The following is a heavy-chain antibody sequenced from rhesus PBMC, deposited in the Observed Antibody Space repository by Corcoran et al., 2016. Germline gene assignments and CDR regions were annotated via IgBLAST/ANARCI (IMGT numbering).Heavy chain of an antibody. Sequence: QVQLQESGPGVVKPSETLSLTCAVSGGSISDSYRWSWIRHSPGKGLDWIGYIYGSCTITKYNPSLKSRVTISKDTSKTQFALELSSGTAADTAVYYCAREHFWTLFDYWGQGVLVTVSS. CDR1: GGSISDSYR. V-gene: IGHV4S10*01. CDR3: AREHFWTLFDY. D-gene: IGHD3-3*01. CDR2: IYGSCTIT. J-gene: IGHJ4*01.